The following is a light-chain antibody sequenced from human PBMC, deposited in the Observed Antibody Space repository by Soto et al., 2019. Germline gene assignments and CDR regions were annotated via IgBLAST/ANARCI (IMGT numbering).Light chain of an antibody. J-gene: IGLJ1*01. CDR3: SSYTSSSTF. Sequence: QSALTQPASVSGSPGQSITISCTGTSSVVGGYNYVSWYQQHPGKAPKLMIYEVSNRPSGVSNRFSGSKSGNTASLTISGLQAEDEADYYCSSYTSSSTFFGTGTKVTVL. V-gene: IGLV2-14*01. CDR1: SSVVGGYNY. CDR2: EVS.